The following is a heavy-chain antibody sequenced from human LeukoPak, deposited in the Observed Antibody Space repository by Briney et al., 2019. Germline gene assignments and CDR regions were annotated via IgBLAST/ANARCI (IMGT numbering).Heavy chain of an antibody. Sequence: GGSLRLSCAASGFTFDDYAMHWVRQAPGKGLEWVSGISWNSGSIGYADSVKGRFTISRDNAKNSLYLQMNSLRAEDTALYYCAKGPQVAAAGTKVAGSYYFDYWGQGTLVTVSS. CDR2: ISWNSGSI. J-gene: IGHJ4*02. D-gene: IGHD6-13*01. V-gene: IGHV3-9*01. CDR1: GFTFDDYA. CDR3: AKGPQVAAAGTKVAGSYYFDY.